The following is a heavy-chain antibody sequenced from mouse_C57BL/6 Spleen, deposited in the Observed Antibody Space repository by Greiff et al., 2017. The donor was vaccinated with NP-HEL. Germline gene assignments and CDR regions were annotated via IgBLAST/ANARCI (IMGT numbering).Heavy chain of an antibody. CDR3: ARVDDGYWDY. J-gene: IGHJ2*01. Sequence: QVQLQQSGPELVKPGASVKISCKASGYAFSSSWMNWVKQRPGKGLEWIGRIYPGDGDTNYNGKFKGKATLTADKASSTAYRQLSSLTSEDSAVECGARVDDGYWDYWGQGTTLTVSS. D-gene: IGHD2-3*01. CDR2: IYPGDGDT. V-gene: IGHV1-82*01. CDR1: GYAFSSSW.